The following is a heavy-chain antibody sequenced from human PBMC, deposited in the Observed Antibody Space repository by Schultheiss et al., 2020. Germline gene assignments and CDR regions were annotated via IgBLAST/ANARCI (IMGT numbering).Heavy chain of an antibody. CDR2: ISYDGSNK. Sequence: GGSLRLSCAASGFTFSSYAMHWVRQAPGKGLEWVAVISYDGSNKYYADSVKGRFTISRDNSKNTLYLQMNSLRAEDTAVYYCARDHGSSSPDLDYWGQGTLVTVSS. CDR1: GFTFSSYA. D-gene: IGHD6-6*01. V-gene: IGHV3-30-3*01. J-gene: IGHJ4*02. CDR3: ARDHGSSSPDLDY.